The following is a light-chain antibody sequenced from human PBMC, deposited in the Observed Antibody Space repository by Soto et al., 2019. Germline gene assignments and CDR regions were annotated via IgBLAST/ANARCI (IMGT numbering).Light chain of an antibody. J-gene: IGKJ4*01. CDR2: TAS. V-gene: IGKV1-39*01. CDR3: QQSYSTPLT. CDR1: QSIKSF. Sequence: DLHMTQSPSSLSASVGDRVTITCRASQSIKSFLNWYQLKPGKAPKLLIYTASSLQSGVPSRFSGGGSGTDFTLTISSLQPEDFATYYCQQSYSTPLTFGGGTKVEIK.